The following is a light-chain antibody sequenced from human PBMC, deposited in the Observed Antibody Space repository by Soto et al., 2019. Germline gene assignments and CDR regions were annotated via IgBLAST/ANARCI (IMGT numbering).Light chain of an antibody. V-gene: IGLV1-47*01. CDR3: GAYTGNWNGPV. Sequence: QSALTQPPSVSGTPGQRVSISCSGDSSTFANNYVHWYQQVPGAAPKHLMYRTDQRPSGVPERFSGSKSGTSASLTISGLRPEDEAQYYCGAYTGNWNGPVFGGGTKLTVL. CDR2: RTD. CDR1: SSTFANNY. J-gene: IGLJ2*01.